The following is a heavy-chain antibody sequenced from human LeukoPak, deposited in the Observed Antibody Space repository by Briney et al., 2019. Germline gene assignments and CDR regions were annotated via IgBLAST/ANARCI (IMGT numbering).Heavy chain of an antibody. CDR1: GGSISSGSYY. CDR3: ARDRRWLPLRRMYSGIDY. Sequence: PSETLSLTCTVAGGSISSGSYYWSWIRQPAGKGLEWIGRIYTRGRTNYNPSLKSRVTISVDTSKNQFSLKLSSVTAADTAVYYCARDRRWLPLRRMYSGIDYWGQGTLVTVSS. J-gene: IGHJ4*02. D-gene: IGHD5-24*01. V-gene: IGHV4-61*02. CDR2: IYTRGRT.